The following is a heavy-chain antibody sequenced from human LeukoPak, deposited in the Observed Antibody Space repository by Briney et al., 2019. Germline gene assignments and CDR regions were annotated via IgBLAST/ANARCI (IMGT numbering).Heavy chain of an antibody. J-gene: IGHJ4*02. D-gene: IGHD6-6*01. CDR2: INHSGST. CDR1: GGSFSGYY. V-gene: IGHV4-34*01. CDR3: ARGARRYSSSPFAY. Sequence: SETLSLTCAVYGGSFSGYYWSWIRQPPGKGLEWIGEINHSGSTNYNPSLKSRVTISVDTSKNQFSLKLSSVTAADTAVYYCARGARRYSSSPFAYWGQGTLVTVSS.